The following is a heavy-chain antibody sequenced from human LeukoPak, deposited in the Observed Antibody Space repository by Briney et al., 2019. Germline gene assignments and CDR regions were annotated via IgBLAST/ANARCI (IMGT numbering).Heavy chain of an antibody. J-gene: IGHJ4*02. CDR2: ISSSSSYI. CDR3: ARATASGSYYGGFDY. V-gene: IGHV3-21*01. D-gene: IGHD1-26*01. CDR1: GFTFSSYS. Sequence: GGSLRLSCAASGFTFSSYSMNWVRQAPGKGLEWVSSISSSSSYIYYADSVKGRFTISRDNAKNSLYLQMNSLRAEDTAAYYCARATASGSYYGGFDYWGQGTLVTVSS.